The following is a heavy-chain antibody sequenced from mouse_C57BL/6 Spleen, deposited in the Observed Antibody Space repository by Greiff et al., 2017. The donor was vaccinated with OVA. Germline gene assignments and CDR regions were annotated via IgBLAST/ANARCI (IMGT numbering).Heavy chain of an antibody. J-gene: IGHJ3*01. V-gene: IGHV1-74*01. CDR3: AIGAGTPAY. D-gene: IGHD4-1*01. CDR1: GYTFTSYW. Sequence: QVQLQQPGAELVKPGASVKVSCKASGYTFTSYWMHWVKQRPGQGLEWIGRIHPSDSDTNYNQKFKGKATLTVDKSSSTAYMQLSSLPSEDAAVYYCAIGAGTPAYWGQGTLVTVSA. CDR2: IHPSDSDT.